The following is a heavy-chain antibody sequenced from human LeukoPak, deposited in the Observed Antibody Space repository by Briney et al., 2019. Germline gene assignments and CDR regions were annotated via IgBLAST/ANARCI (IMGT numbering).Heavy chain of an antibody. CDR3: ARDPAIFVVVPAASHY. CDR2: INPNSGGT. CDR1: GYTFTGYY. V-gene: IGHV1-2*02. Sequence: ASVKVSCKASGYTFTGYYMHWVRQAPGQGLEWMGWINPNSGGTNYAQKFQGRVTMTRDTSISTAYMELSRLRSDDTAVYYCARDPAIFVVVPAASHYWGQGTLVTVSS. J-gene: IGHJ4*02. D-gene: IGHD2-2*01.